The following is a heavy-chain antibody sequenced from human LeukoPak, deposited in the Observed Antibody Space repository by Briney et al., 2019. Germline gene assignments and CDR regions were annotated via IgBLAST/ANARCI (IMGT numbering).Heavy chain of an antibody. CDR3: ARALRYFDWLFDY. Sequence: PSETLSLTCAVSGGSISISKWWSWVRQPPGKGLEWVGEIYHSGSANYNPSLKSRVTISVDTSKNQFSLKLSSVTAADTAVYYCARALRYFDWLFDYWGQGTPVTVSS. J-gene: IGHJ4*02. V-gene: IGHV4-4*02. CDR2: IYHSGSA. CDR1: GGSISISKW. D-gene: IGHD3-9*01.